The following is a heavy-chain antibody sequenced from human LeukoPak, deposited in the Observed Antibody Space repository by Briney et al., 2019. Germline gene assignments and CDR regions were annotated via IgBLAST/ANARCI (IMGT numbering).Heavy chain of an antibody. CDR2: ISGSGGST. CDR3: AKDIVVVPAATDY. J-gene: IGHJ4*02. V-gene: IGHV3-23*01. Sequence: GGSLRLSCAASGFTFSRYAMSWVRQAPGKGLEWVSAISGSGGSTYYADSVKGRFTISRDNSKNTLYLQMNSLRAEDTAVYYCAKDIVVVPAATDYWGQGTLVTVSS. D-gene: IGHD2-2*01. CDR1: GFTFSRYA.